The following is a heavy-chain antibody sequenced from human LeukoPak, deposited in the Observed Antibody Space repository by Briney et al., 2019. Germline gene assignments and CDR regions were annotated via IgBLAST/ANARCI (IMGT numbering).Heavy chain of an antibody. V-gene: IGHV4-39*01. CDR3: ARHYYDNTDYLRRGGRQDAFDI. D-gene: IGHD3-22*01. J-gene: IGHJ3*02. Sequence: KTSETLSLTCTVSGGSISSSSAYWGWIRQPPGKGLEWIGSIYYSKNTYYNPSLKSRLTISADTSKNQFYLTLGSVSATDTAVYYCARHYYDNTDYLRRGGRQDAFDIWGQGTMVTVSS. CDR1: GGSISSSSAY. CDR2: IYYSKNT.